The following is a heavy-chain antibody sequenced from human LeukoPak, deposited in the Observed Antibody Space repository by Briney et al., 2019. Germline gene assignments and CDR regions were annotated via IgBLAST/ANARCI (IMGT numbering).Heavy chain of an antibody. V-gene: IGHV3-23*01. D-gene: IGHD3-16*01. CDR2: ISGRGGAT. Sequence: TGGSLRLSCVASGFIFSNYGMSWVRQAPGKGLEWVSGISGRGGATYSADSVKGRLTISRDNSKNTVCLHMNSLRAEDTAIYYCAKSQSLLSLGGPFDSWGQGTLVTVSS. CDR3: AKSQSLLSLGGPFDS. CDR1: GFIFSNYG. J-gene: IGHJ4*02.